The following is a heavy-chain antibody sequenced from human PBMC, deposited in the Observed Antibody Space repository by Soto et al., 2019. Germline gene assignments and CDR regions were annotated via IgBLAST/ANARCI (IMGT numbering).Heavy chain of an antibody. Sequence: SETLSLTCIVSVGSISGYYWSWIRQPPGKGLEWIGYISNTGSTNYNPSLKSRVTISVDTSKNQFSLKLNSVTAADTAVYYCARRGYSSTWYNDYWGQGTLVTVSS. CDR2: ISNTGST. V-gene: IGHV4-59*08. J-gene: IGHJ4*02. CDR3: ARRGYSSTWYNDY. CDR1: VGSISGYY. D-gene: IGHD6-13*01.